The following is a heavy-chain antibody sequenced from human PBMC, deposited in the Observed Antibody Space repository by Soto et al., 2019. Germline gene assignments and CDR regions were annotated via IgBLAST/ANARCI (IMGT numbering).Heavy chain of an antibody. V-gene: IGHV3-23*01. CDR3: AKDSGFGEQHFDY. CDR1: GFTISSYA. D-gene: IGHD3-10*01. J-gene: IGHJ4*02. Sequence: EVQLLESGGGLVQPGGSLRLSCAASGFTISSYAMSWVHQAPGKGLEWVSAISGSGGSTYYADSVKGRFTISRDNSKNTLYLQMNSLRAEDTAVYYCAKDSGFGEQHFDYWGQGTLVTVSS. CDR2: ISGSGGST.